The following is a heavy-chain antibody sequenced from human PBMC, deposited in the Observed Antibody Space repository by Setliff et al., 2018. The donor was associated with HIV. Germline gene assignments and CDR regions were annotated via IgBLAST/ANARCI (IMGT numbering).Heavy chain of an antibody. D-gene: IGHD3-3*01. CDR1: ADTFTNCF. J-gene: IGHJ5*01. V-gene: IGHV7-4-1*02. CDR3: ARGEQDVWGDYSNFFDS. CDR2: INTDSGTP. Sequence: GASVKVSCKASADTFTNCFISWVRLAPGQGLEWMGWINTDSGTPTYAQAFTGRVVFTLDTSVSTAFLQITSLKAEDTAVYYCARGEQDVWGDYSNFFDSWGQGTLVTVS.